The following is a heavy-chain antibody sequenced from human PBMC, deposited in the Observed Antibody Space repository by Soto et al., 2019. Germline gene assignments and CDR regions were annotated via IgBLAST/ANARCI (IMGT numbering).Heavy chain of an antibody. D-gene: IGHD6-13*01. CDR3: ASTAPRVPYSSSWYEAGY. V-gene: IGHV1-69*13. J-gene: IGHJ4*02. Sequence: SVKVSCKASGGTFSSYAISWVRQAPGQGLEWMGGIIPIFGTANYAQKFQGRVTITADESTSTAYMELSSLRSEDTAVYYCASTAPRVPYSSSWYEAGYWGQGTLVTVSS. CDR2: IIPIFGTA. CDR1: GGTFSSYA.